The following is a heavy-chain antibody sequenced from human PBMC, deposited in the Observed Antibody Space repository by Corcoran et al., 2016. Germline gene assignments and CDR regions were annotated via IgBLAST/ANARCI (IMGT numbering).Heavy chain of an antibody. Sequence: QVQLQQSGPGLVKPSQTLSLTCAISGDSVSSNSAAWNWIRQSPSRGLEWLGRTYYRSKWYNDYAVSVKSRITINPDTSKNQFSLQLNSVTPEDTAVCYCAILPRQIWVGEVLGRYYYGMDVWGQGTTVTVSS. CDR2: TYYRSKWYN. V-gene: IGHV6-1*01. CDR1: GDSVSSNSAA. J-gene: IGHJ6*02. CDR3: AILPRQIWVGEVLGRYYYGMDV. D-gene: IGHD3-10*01.